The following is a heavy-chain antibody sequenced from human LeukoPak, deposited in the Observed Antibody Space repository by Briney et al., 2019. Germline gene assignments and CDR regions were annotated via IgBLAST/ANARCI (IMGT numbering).Heavy chain of an antibody. V-gene: IGHV3-23*01. D-gene: IGHD5-12*01. CDR2: INDNGSTR. J-gene: IGHJ4*02. CDR1: GFTFSDYT. Sequence: GGSLRLSCGASGFTFSDYTMRWVRQAPGKGLEWVSGINDNGSTRFYAASVKGRFTSSRDNPKNTLYLQMIGLRVEDTAVYYCAKDLQTWPRFPDYWGRGTLVTVSS. CDR3: AKDLQTWPRFPDY.